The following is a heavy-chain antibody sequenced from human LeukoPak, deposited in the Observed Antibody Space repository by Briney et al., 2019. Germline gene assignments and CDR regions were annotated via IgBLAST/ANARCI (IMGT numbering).Heavy chain of an antibody. J-gene: IGHJ4*02. CDR3: ATEHWGPNS. CDR2: IKGDGSDK. D-gene: IGHD3-16*01. CDR1: GFTFSSSW. V-gene: IGHV3-7*01. Sequence: GGSLRLSCAASGFTFSSSWMTWVRQAPGRGLEWLANIKGDGSDKNYVDSVKGRFTISRDNAKNSLFLQMSSLRGEDTALYYCATEHWGPNSWGQGTLVTVSS.